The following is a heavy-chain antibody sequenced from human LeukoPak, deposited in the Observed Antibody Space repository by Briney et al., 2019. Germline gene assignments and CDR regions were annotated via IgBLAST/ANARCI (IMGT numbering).Heavy chain of an antibody. CDR1: GFTFSSYG. D-gene: IGHD5-12*01. CDR3: TRHGYDRSGYPYGMDV. J-gene: IGHJ6*02. Sequence: PGGSLRLSCAASGFTFSSYGMHWVRQAPGKGLEWVAVISYDGSNKYYADSVKGRFTISRDNSKNTLYLQMNSLRAEDTAVYYCTRHGYDRSGYPYGMDVWGQGTTVTVSS. V-gene: IGHV3-30*03. CDR2: ISYDGSNK.